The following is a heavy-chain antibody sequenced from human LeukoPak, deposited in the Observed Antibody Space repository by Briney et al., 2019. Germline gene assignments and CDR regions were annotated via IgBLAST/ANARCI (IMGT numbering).Heavy chain of an antibody. V-gene: IGHV4-38-2*02. CDR3: ASTVAASFDY. D-gene: IGHD6-19*01. CDR1: GYSISSGYY. CDR2: IYHSGST. J-gene: IGHJ4*02. Sequence: SETLSLTCTVSGYSISSGYYWGWIRQPPRKGLEWIGSIYHSGSTYYNPSLKSRVTISVDTPKNQFSLKLSSVTAADTAVYYCASTVAASFDYWGQGTLVTVSS.